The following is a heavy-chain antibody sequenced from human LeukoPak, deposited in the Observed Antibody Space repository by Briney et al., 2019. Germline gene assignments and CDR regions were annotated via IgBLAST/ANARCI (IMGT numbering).Heavy chain of an antibody. Sequence: GGSLRLSCAASEFDFSSHAMTWVRQAPGKGLERVSAISISGSKTYYADSVKGRFTISRDNSKNTLYLQMNSLRAEDTAVYYCAKMAYYYDSSGYDDAFDIWGQGTMVTVSS. CDR1: EFDFSSHA. D-gene: IGHD3-22*01. CDR2: ISISGSKT. CDR3: AKMAYYYDSSGYDDAFDI. J-gene: IGHJ3*02. V-gene: IGHV3-23*01.